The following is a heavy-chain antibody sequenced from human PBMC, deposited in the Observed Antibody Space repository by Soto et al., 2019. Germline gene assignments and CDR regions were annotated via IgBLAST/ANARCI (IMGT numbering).Heavy chain of an antibody. Sequence: EMQLLESGGDLVQPGGSLRLSCATSGFTFSDHAMHWVRQAPGEGLEWVSGIRGDLVTTPYADSVKGRFTISRDNSKNTLYLQMNSLRAEDTTVYYCARDKDGDHSSWFDPWGQGTLVTVSS. CDR3: ARDKDGDHSSWFDP. CDR2: IRGDLVTT. V-gene: IGHV3-23*01. CDR1: GFTFSDHA. D-gene: IGHD4-17*01. J-gene: IGHJ5*02.